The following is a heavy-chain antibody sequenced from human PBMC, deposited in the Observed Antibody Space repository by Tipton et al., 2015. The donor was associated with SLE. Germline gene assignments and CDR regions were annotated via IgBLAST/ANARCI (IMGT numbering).Heavy chain of an antibody. Sequence: TLSLTCTVSGGSISSYYWSWIRQPPGKGLEWIGYIYHSGTTNYNPSLKSRITISVDTSKNQFSLDLSSVTAADTAVYYCARLTVTPHWYFDLWGRGTPVTVSS. CDR1: GGSISSYY. CDR2: IYHSGTT. V-gene: IGHV4-59*08. D-gene: IGHD2-21*02. J-gene: IGHJ2*01. CDR3: ARLTVTPHWYFDL.